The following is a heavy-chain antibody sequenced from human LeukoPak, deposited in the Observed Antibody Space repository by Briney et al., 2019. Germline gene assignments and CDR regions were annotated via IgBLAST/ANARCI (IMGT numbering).Heavy chain of an antibody. CDR1: GGSFSGYY. CDR3: ADEDYDFWSGYSHY. J-gene: IGHJ4*02. CDR2: INHSGST. V-gene: IGHV4-34*01. Sequence: SETLSLTCAVYGGSFSGYYWSWIRQPPGKGLEWIGEINHSGSTIYNPSLKSRVTISVDTSKNQFSLKLSSVTAADTAVYYCADEDYDFWSGYSHYWGQGTLVTVSS. D-gene: IGHD3-3*01.